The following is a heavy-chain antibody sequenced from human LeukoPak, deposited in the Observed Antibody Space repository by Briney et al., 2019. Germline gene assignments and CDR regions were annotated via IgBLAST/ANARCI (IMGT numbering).Heavy chain of an antibody. V-gene: IGHV4-59*01. J-gene: IGHJ4*02. CDR3: AGRSARYFDS. D-gene: IGHD1-26*01. CDR1: GDSIDSYY. Sequence: SETLSLTCTVSGDSIDSYYWSWIRQPPGEGLQWIGYVFYSGPTNYDASLKSRVAISVDRSKNQFSLKLTSVSAADTAVYYCAGRSARYFDSWGQGTLVTVSS. CDR2: VFYSGPT.